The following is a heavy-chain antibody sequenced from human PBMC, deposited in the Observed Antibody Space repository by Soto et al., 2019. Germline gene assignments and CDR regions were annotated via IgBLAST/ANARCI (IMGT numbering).Heavy chain of an antibody. D-gene: IGHD3-10*01. J-gene: IGHJ6*02. CDR2: FIPIFGAA. CDR3: ASPRDNYYYNGMDV. V-gene: IGHV1-69*12. CDR1: GGTFSSYA. Sequence: QVQLVQSGAEVKKPGSSVKVSCKASGGTFSSYAISWVRQAPGQGLEWMGGFIPIFGAADYAQNCQDRVTIAADESTSTAYMELSSLRSEDTAVYYCASPRDNYYYNGMDVWGQGTTVTVSS.